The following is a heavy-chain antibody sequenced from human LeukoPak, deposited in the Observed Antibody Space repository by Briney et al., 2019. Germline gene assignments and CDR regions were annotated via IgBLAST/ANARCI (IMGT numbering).Heavy chain of an antibody. D-gene: IGHD4-11*01. Sequence: GGSLRLSCAASGFTFSSYSMNWVRRAPGKGLEWVSYISSSSSTIYYADSVKGRFTISRDNAKNSLYLQMNSLRAEDTAVYYCAREVSQYSNYVGSFDYWGQGTLVTVSS. J-gene: IGHJ4*02. CDR1: GFTFSSYS. CDR3: AREVSQYSNYVGSFDY. CDR2: ISSSSSTI. V-gene: IGHV3-48*01.